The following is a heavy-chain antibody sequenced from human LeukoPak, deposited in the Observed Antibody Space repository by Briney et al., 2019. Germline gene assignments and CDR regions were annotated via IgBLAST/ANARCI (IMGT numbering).Heavy chain of an antibody. Sequence: GGSLRLSCAASGFTFSSYSMNWVRQAPGKGLEWVSVIYSGGSTYYADSVKGRFTISGDNSKNTLYLQMNSLRAEDTAVYYCARDYYDSSGYGDYWGQGTLVTVSS. CDR3: ARDYYDSSGYGDY. CDR2: IYSGGST. CDR1: GFTFSSYS. J-gene: IGHJ4*02. D-gene: IGHD3-22*01. V-gene: IGHV3-53*01.